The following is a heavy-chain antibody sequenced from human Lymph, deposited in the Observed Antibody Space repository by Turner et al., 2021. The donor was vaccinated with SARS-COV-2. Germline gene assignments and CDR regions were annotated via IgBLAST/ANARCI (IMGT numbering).Heavy chain of an antibody. CDR1: GYTFTGYY. D-gene: IGHD3-10*01. CDR2: INPNSGGK. Sequence: QVQLVQSGAEVKKPGASVNVSCKASGYTFTGYYIHWVRQAPGQGLEWMGWINPNSGGKNYAQRFQGRVTMTRDTALSTAYMQLSRQRYDDTAVYYCARSRDLQSMVRGVDPFDYWGQGTLVTVSS. CDR3: ARSRDLQSMVRGVDPFDY. V-gene: IGHV1-2*02. J-gene: IGHJ4*02.